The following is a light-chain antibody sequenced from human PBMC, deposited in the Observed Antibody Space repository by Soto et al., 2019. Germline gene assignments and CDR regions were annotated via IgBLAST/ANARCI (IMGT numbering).Light chain of an antibody. CDR1: SSNIGSNY. CDR3: AAWDDSLSGRYV. Sequence: QSVPTQTPSASGTPGQRVTISCSGSSSNIGSNYVYWYQQLPGTAPKLLIHRNNQRPSGVPDRFSGSKSGTSASLAISGLRSEDEADYYCAAWDDSLSGRYVFGTGTKVTVL. V-gene: IGLV1-47*01. CDR2: RNN. J-gene: IGLJ1*01.